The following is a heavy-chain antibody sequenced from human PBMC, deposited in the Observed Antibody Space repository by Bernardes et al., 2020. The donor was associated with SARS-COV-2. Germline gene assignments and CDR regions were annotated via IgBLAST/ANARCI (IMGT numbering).Heavy chain of an antibody. CDR3: ARAPSLFYGMDV. J-gene: IGHJ6*02. CDR2: IDPNRGGP. CDR1: GYTFTGYY. Sequence: ASVTVSCKASGYTFTGYYLHCVRHAPGQRLEWLGWIDPNRGGPDYAQKFQDRVTMTRDTSISPAYMELSSLRSEDTAVYYCARAPSLFYGMDVWGPGTTVTVSS. V-gene: IGHV1-2*02.